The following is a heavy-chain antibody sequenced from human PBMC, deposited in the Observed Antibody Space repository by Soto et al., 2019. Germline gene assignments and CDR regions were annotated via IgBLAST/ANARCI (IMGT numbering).Heavy chain of an antibody. V-gene: IGHV4-59*01. CDR2: VYSSGST. J-gene: IGHJ5*02. Sequence: QVQLKESGPGLVKPSENLSITCTVSGGSSSYYWNWIRQPPGKGLEWIGYVYSSGSTNYNPSLRSRVTISVDTSKNHFSLKLSSVTAADTAVYFCARGSSAPGWFDPWGQGTLVTVSS. CDR1: GGSSSYY. CDR3: ARGSSAPGWFDP.